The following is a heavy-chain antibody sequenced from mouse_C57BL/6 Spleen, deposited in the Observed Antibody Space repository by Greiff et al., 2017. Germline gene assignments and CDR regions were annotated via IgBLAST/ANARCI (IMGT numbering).Heavy chain of an antibody. V-gene: IGHV5-4*01. Sequence: EVQVVESGGGLVKPGGSLKLSCAASGFTFSSYAMSWVRQTPEKRLEWVATISDGGSYTYYPDNVKGRFTISRDNAKNNMYLQLSQLKSENTAMYYFARVRRIYDKRAIDYWGQGTSVTVAS. D-gene: IGHD1-1*01. CDR3: ARVRRIYDKRAIDY. CDR1: GFTFSSYA. J-gene: IGHJ4*01. CDR2: ISDGGSYT.